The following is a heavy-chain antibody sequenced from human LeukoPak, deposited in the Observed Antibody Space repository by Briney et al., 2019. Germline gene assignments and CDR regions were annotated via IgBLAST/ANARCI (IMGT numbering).Heavy chain of an antibody. D-gene: IGHD3-22*01. CDR3: ARGRFSTDSSGYYLWFDP. J-gene: IGHJ5*02. CDR1: GGSISSSSYY. Sequence: SETLSLTCTVSGGSISSSSYYWGWIRQPPGKGLEWIGSIYYSGSTYYNPSLKSRVTISVDTSKNQFSLKLSSVTAADTAVYYCARGRFSTDSSGYYLWFDPWGQGTLVTVSS. V-gene: IGHV4-39*07. CDR2: IYYSGST.